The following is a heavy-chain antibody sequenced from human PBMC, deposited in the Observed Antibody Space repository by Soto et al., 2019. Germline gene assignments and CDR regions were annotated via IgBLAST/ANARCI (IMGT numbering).Heavy chain of an antibody. CDR3: ARDYYDFWSGYRNNGMDF. CDR2: ISAYNGNT. V-gene: IGHV1-18*01. CDR1: GYTFSNYG. Sequence: ASVKVSCKASGYTFSNYGVSWVRQAPGQGLEWMGWISAYNGNTNYAQKVQGRVTMTTDTSTSTAYMELRSLRSDDTAVYYCARDYYDFWSGYRNNGMDFWGQGTTVTVAS. J-gene: IGHJ6*02. D-gene: IGHD3-3*01.